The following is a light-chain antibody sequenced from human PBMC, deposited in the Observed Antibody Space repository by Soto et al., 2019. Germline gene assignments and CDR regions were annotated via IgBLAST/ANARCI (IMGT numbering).Light chain of an antibody. Sequence: QSVLTQPASVSGSPGQSITISCTGTSSDVGGYDFVSWYRQYPGQAPKILIYEVTHRPSGVPDRFSGSKSGNTASLTISGLQADDEADYYCSSYTITSTVVFGPGTKLTVL. CDR2: EVT. V-gene: IGLV2-14*01. CDR1: SSDVGGYDF. CDR3: SSYTITSTVV. J-gene: IGLJ1*01.